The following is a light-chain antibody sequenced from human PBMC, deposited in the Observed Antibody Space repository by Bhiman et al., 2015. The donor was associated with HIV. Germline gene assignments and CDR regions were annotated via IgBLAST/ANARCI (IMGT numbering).Light chain of an antibody. Sequence: QSVLTQPPSVSAAPGQKVTISCSGGSSNIGDNSVSWYQQLPGTAPKLLIYENNKRPSGIPDRFSGSKSGTSATLGITGLQTGDEADYYCGTWDSSLSTGGVFGTGTKVTVL. CDR1: SSNIGDNS. V-gene: IGLV1-51*02. J-gene: IGLJ1*01. CDR3: GTWDSSLSTGGV. CDR2: ENN.